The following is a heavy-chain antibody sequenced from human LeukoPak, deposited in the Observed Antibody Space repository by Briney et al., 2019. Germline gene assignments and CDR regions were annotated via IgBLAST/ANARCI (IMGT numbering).Heavy chain of an antibody. D-gene: IGHD3-10*01. V-gene: IGHV4-61*02. Sequence: SETLSLTCTVSGGSISSNSYYWGWIRQPAGKGLECIGRIYTSGSTNYNPSLKSRVTISVDTSKNQFSLKLSSVTAADTAVYYCARGLLWFGELFLDAFDIWGQGTMVTVSP. J-gene: IGHJ3*02. CDR3: ARGLLWFGELFLDAFDI. CDR2: IYTSGST. CDR1: GGSISSNSYY.